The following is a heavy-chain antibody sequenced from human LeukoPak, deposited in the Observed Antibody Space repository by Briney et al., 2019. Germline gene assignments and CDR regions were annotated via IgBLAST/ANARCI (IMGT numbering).Heavy chain of an antibody. J-gene: IGHJ4*02. CDR3: ARVGALYGGNPPDEVGY. D-gene: IGHD4-23*01. V-gene: IGHV1-2*02. Sequence: GASVKVSCKASGYTFTGYYMHWVRQAPGQGLEWMGWINPNSGGTNYAQKLQGRVTMTTDTSTSTAYMELRSLRSDDTAVYYCARVGALYGGNPPDEVGYWGQGTLVTVSS. CDR1: GYTFTGYY. CDR2: INPNSGGT.